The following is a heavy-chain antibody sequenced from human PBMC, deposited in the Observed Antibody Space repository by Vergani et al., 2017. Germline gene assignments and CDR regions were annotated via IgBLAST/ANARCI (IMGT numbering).Heavy chain of an antibody. D-gene: IGHD3-22*01. Sequence: QVQLVESGGGVVQPGRSLRLSCAASGFTFSSYAMHWVRQAPGKGLEWVAVISYDGSNKYYADSVKGRFTISRDNAKNSLYLQMNSLRAEDTAVYYCARDQRITMSYMDVWGKGTTVTVSS. J-gene: IGHJ6*03. CDR1: GFTFSSYA. CDR2: ISYDGSNK. V-gene: IGHV3-30-3*01. CDR3: ARDQRITMSYMDV.